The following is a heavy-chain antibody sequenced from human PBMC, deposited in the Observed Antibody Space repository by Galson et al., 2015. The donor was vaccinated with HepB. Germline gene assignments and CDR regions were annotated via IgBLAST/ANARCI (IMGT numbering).Heavy chain of an antibody. CDR3: ARLVLRRAPLLYSGDPPLNYFNL. CDR2: IHTGGST. CDR1: GASFSSGNSY. V-gene: IGHV4-61*02. J-gene: IGHJ4*02. Sequence: TLSLTCTVSGASFSSGNSYWSWIRQPAGKGLEWIGRIHTGGSTSYNPSLKSRVTMSVDTSKNHFSLKLSSVTAADTAIYYCARLVLRRAPLLYSGDPPLNYFNLWGQGTLVTVSS. D-gene: IGHD4-17*01.